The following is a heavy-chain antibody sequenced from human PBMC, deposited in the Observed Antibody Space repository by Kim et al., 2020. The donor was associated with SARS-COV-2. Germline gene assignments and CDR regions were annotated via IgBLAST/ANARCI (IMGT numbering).Heavy chain of an antibody. Sequence: SETLSLTCTVSGGSISSYQWSWIRQPPGKGLEWIEYLYNSGNTNYNPSFKSRVTILVDTSKNQFSLTLTSVTAADTAVYYCARAPRNGHFDSWGQGVLVAVSS. D-gene: IGHD2-8*01. CDR1: GGSISSYQ. V-gene: IGHV4-59*01. J-gene: IGHJ4*02. CDR2: LYNSGNT. CDR3: ARAPRNGHFDS.